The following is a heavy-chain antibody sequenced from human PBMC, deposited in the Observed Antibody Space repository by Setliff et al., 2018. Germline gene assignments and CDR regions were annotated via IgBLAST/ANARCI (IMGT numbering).Heavy chain of an antibody. CDR3: ARDRFGVPAID. CDR1: GASVNSGDYY. CDR2: VHTNVRT. V-gene: IGHV4-61*09. Sequence: KTSETLSLTCSVSGASVNSGDYYWSWIRLSAGKGLEWIGHVHTNVRTNYHPSLWGRVTISADTSKNQFSLNLRSVTAADTAVYFCARDRFGVPAIDWGQGILVTVSS. J-gene: IGHJ4*02. D-gene: IGHD3-3*01.